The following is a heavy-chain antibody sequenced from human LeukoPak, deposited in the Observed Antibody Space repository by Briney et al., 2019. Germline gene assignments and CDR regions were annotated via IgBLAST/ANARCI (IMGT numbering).Heavy chain of an antibody. CDR3: ARAPPTIGIDY. CDR2: ISSDGGNT. D-gene: IGHD1-26*01. J-gene: IGHJ4*02. Sequence: TGGSLRLSCAASGFTFDDYTMHWVRQAPGKGLEWMAVISSDGGNTYYGDSVKGRFTVSRDNSKNTLYLQMDDLRGDDTAVYFCARAPPTIGIDYWGQGTLVSVSA. CDR1: GFTFDDYT. V-gene: IGHV3-30*03.